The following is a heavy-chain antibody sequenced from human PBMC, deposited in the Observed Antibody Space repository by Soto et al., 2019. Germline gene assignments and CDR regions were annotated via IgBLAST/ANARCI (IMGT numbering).Heavy chain of an antibody. Sequence: QVQLVQSETEVKKPGASVKVSCKASGYIFTNYDITCVRQAPGQGLEWMGWVSGYTGNTKYAQKFQDRVTMTTDTSTSTVCMELRSLRSDDTAVYYCARFGSAPYYYYGVDVWGQGTTVFVSS. J-gene: IGHJ6*02. D-gene: IGHD3-10*01. CDR1: GYIFTNYD. CDR2: VSGYTGNT. V-gene: IGHV1-18*01. CDR3: ARFGSAPYYYYGVDV.